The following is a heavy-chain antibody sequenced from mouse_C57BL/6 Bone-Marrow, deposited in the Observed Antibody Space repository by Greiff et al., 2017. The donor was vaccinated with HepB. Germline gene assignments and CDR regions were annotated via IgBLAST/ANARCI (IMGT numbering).Heavy chain of an antibody. D-gene: IGHD1-1*01. CDR1: GYNFTSYD. Sequence: LVESGPELVKPGASVKLSCKASGYNFTSYDINWVKQRPGQGLEWIGWIYPRDGSTKYNEKFKGKATLTVDTSSSTAYMELHSLTSEDSAVYFCARSIIEGFAYWGQGTLVTVSA. V-gene: IGHV1-85*01. CDR3: ARSIIEGFAY. CDR2: IYPRDGST. J-gene: IGHJ3*01.